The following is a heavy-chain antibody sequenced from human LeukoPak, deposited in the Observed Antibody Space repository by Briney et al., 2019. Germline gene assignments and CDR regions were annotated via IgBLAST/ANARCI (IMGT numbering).Heavy chain of an antibody. Sequence: ASVKVSCKASGYTFTSYGISWVRQAPGQGLEWMGWISAYNGNRNYAQKLQGRVTMTTDTSTSTAYMELRSLRSDDTAVYYCARGARYCSSTSCYLPYYYYYYMDVWGKGTTVTISS. CDR3: ARGARYCSSTSCYLPYYYYYYMDV. J-gene: IGHJ6*03. D-gene: IGHD2-2*01. V-gene: IGHV1-18*01. CDR2: ISAYNGNR. CDR1: GYTFTSYG.